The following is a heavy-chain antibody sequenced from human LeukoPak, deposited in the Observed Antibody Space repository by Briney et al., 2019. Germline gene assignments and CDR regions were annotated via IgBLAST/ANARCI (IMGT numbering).Heavy chain of an antibody. CDR3: ARRTMRGDWFDP. D-gene: IGHD3-22*01. CDR1: GYSISDGFY. V-gene: IGHV4-38-2*02. CDR2: IFHSGTT. J-gene: IGHJ5*02. Sequence: PSETLSLTCTVSGYSISDGFYWDWIRQTPGKGLEWIGSIFHSGTTYYNPSLKSRVTMSVDTSKNQFSLKLSSVTAADTAVYYCARRTMRGDWFDPWGQGTLVTVSS.